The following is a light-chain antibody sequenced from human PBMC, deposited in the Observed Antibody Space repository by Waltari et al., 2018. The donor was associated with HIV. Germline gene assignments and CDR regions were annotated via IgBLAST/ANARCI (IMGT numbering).Light chain of an antibody. CDR1: TSAFGDYDH. CDR3: GSYTSSTAWV. V-gene: IGLV2-14*01. CDR2: EVN. Sequence: QSALTQPASVSGSPGQSLTIPCTGTTSAFGDYDHVSWYQQHPGKTPKLIIYEVNHRPSGVSNRFSGSKSGNTASLTISGLQAEDEADYYCGSYTSSTAWVFGGGT. J-gene: IGLJ3*02.